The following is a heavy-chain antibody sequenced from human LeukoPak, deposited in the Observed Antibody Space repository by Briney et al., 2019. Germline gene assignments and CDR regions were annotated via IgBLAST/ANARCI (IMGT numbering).Heavy chain of an antibody. CDR2: INNNGDDT. Sequence: GGSLRLSCSASGFTFSTYSMYWVRQAPGKGLEYVSGINNNGDDTHNADSVKGRFTISRDNSKNTLYLQMSSVRVEDTAVYYCARDHSSGWYSDYFDYWGQGTLVTVSS. V-gene: IGHV3-64D*09. J-gene: IGHJ4*02. D-gene: IGHD6-19*01. CDR1: GFTFSTYS. CDR3: ARDHSSGWYSDYFDY.